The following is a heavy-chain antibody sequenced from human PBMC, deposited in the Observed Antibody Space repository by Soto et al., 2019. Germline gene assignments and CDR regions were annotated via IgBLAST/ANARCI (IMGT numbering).Heavy chain of an antibody. V-gene: IGHV3-23*01. CDR3: AKGFVFGWYPPNYFDY. J-gene: IGHJ4*02. CDR1: GFAFTSYA. Sequence: GGSLRLSCAASGFAFTSYAMTWFRQAPGKGLEWVSTISGSGGCTYYADSVKGRFTISRDNSKDKLSLQLNSLRVEDTAVYYCAKGFVFGWYPPNYFDYWGQGTLVTVSS. D-gene: IGHD6-19*01. CDR2: ISGSGGCT.